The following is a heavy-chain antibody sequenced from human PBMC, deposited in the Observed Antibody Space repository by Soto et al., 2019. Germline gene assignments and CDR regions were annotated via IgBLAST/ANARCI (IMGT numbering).Heavy chain of an antibody. CDR1: GFTFSNAW. CDR2: IKSKTDGGTT. Sequence: PGGSLRLSCAASGFTFSNAWMSWVRQAPGKGLEWVGRIKSKTDGGTTDYAAPVKGRFTISRDDSKNTLYLQMNSLKTEDTAVYYCTTDGRIAVAVYYYYGMDVWGQGTTVTVSS. D-gene: IGHD6-19*01. V-gene: IGHV3-15*01. CDR3: TTDGRIAVAVYYYYGMDV. J-gene: IGHJ6*02.